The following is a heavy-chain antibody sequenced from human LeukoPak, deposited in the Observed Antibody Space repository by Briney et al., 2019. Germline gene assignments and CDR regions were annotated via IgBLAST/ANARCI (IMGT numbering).Heavy chain of an antibody. CDR1: GFTFSSYA. Sequence: GGSLRLSCAASGFTFSSYAMTWVRQAPGKGLEWVSTISSSGGSTNYADSVKGRFTISRDNSKNTLFVQMNSLRAEDTAVYYCAKGHSTSTGKFDYWGQGTLGSVSS. CDR3: AKGHSTSTGKFDY. D-gene: IGHD2-2*01. J-gene: IGHJ4*02. CDR2: ISSSGGST. V-gene: IGHV3-23*01.